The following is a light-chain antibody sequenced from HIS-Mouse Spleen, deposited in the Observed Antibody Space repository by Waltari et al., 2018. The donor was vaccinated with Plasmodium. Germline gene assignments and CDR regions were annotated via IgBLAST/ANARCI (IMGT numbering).Light chain of an antibody. CDR1: SSDVGSYNL. J-gene: IGLJ2*01. Sequence: QSALTQPASVSGSPGQSITISCPGTSSDVGSYNLVSWYQQHPGKAPKPMIYEGSKRPAGVSNRFAGSKSGNTASLTSSGLQAEDEADYYCCSYAGSSTFVVFGGGTKLTVL. CDR3: CSYAGSSTFVV. CDR2: EGS. V-gene: IGLV2-23*03.